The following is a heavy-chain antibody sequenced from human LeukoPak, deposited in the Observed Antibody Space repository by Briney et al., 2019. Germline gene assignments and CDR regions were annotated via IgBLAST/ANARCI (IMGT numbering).Heavy chain of an antibody. CDR3: ARDPGAVAGENYFDY. J-gene: IGHJ4*02. Sequence: SETLSLTCAVYGGSFSGYYWSWIRQPPGKGLERIGEINHSGSTNDNPSLKSRVTISVDTSKNQFSLKLSSVTAADTAVYYCARDPGAVAGENYFDYWAREPWSPSPQ. D-gene: IGHD6-19*01. CDR2: INHSGST. V-gene: IGHV4-34*01. CDR1: GGSFSGYY.